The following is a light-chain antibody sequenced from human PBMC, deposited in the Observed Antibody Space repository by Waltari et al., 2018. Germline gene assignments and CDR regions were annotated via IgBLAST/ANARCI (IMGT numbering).Light chain of an antibody. CDR3: QQYGSSQGYT. J-gene: IGKJ2*01. V-gene: IGKV3-20*01. Sequence: EIVLPQSPGTLSLSPGERATVSCRASQSVSSKYLAWYQQKVGQAPRLVIYGASSRATGIPDRFSGSGSGTDFTLTINRLEPEDFAVYYCQQYGSSQGYTFGQGTKLEI. CDR2: GAS. CDR1: QSVSSKY.